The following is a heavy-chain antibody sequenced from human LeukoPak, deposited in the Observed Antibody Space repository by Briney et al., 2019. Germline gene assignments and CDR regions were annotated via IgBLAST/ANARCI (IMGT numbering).Heavy chain of an antibody. V-gene: IGHV1-2*02. CDR3: ARILFGFGGNSYFDL. D-gene: IGHD3-16*01. CDR2: INPKSGGA. J-gene: IGHJ2*01. Sequence: ASVKVSCKASGYTFTDYYMHWVRQAPGQGLEWMGWINPKSGGATYPQKLQDRVTMTSDTSINTAYMQLSRLRSDDTAVYYCARILFGFGGNSYFDLWGRGTLVTVSS. CDR1: GYTFTDYY.